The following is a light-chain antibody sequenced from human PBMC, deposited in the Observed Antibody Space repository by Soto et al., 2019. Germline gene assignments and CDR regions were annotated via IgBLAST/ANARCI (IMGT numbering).Light chain of an antibody. V-gene: IGKV2-28*01. J-gene: IGKJ1*01. CDR1: QSLLHSTGYNY. CDR2: LGS. CDR3: MQPLQSWT. Sequence: DIVMTQSPLSLPVTPGESASISRRSSQSLLHSTGYNYLDWYLQKPGKSPKLLIYLGSNRASGVPDRLSGSGSGTDFTLKIRRVEAEDVGVYYCMQPLQSWTFGQGTKVDIK.